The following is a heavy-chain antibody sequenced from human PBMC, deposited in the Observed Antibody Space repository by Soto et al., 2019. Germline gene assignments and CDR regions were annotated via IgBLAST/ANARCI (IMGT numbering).Heavy chain of an antibody. D-gene: IGHD3-9*01. CDR3: ASGLYYDILTGYDWFDP. Sequence: SVKVSCKASGGTFSSYAISWVRQAPGQGLEWMGGIIPIFGTANYAQKFQGRVTITADESTSTAYMELSSLRSEDTAVYYCASGLYYDILTGYDWFDPWGQGTLVTVSS. CDR1: GGTFSSYA. V-gene: IGHV1-69*13. J-gene: IGHJ5*02. CDR2: IIPIFGTA.